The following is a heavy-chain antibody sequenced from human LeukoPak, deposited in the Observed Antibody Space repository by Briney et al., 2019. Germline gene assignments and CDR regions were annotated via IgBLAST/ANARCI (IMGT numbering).Heavy chain of an antibody. CDR3: AGGSRATQGY. CDR2: ITPVFGTV. D-gene: IGHD6-19*01. J-gene: IGHJ4*02. CDR1: GGTLSSYT. Sequence: SVKVSCKASGGTLSSYTISWVRQAPGQGLEWMGRITPVFGTVDYAQKFQDRVTIIADISTTTVYMELSSLVSEDTAVYYCAGGSRATQGYWGQGTLVTVSS. V-gene: IGHV1-69*08.